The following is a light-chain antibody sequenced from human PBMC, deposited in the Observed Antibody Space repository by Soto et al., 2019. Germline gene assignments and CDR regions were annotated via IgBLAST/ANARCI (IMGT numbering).Light chain of an antibody. V-gene: IGKV3-15*01. CDR2: GAS. CDR1: QSVSNN. Sequence: EIVLTQSPATLSSSPGERATLSCRASQSVSNNLAWYHQKPGQAPRPLIYGASTRATGVPARFSGSGSGTEFTLTISSLQSEDSAIYYCQQYSSWPFTFGPGTKVAIE. CDR3: QQYSSWPFT. J-gene: IGKJ3*01.